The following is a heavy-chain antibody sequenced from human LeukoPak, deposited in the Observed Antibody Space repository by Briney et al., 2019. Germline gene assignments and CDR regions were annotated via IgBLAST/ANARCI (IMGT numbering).Heavy chain of an antibody. V-gene: IGHV1-69*04. D-gene: IGHD6-19*01. CDR1: GGTFSSYA. J-gene: IGHJ6*02. CDR2: IIPILGIA. Sequence: ASVKVSCKASGGTFSSYAISWVRQAPGQGLEWMGRIIPILGIASYAQKFQGRVTITADKSTSTAYMELSSLRSEDTAVYYCARVSSSGWGYYYYGMDVWGQGTTVTVSS. CDR3: ARVSSSGWGYYYYGMDV.